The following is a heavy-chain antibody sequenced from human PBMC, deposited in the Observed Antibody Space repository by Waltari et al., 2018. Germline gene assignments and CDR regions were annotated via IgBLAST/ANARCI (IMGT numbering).Heavy chain of an antibody. CDR1: GFAVSSHY. J-gene: IGHJ4*02. D-gene: IGHD4-17*01. CDR3: AREWAGFGDYGIDY. CDR2: MYAGGST. Sequence: EVQLVESGGGLVQPGGSLRLSCAASGFAVSSHYMSWVRQAPRMGLEWCSVMYAGGSTYYADSVKGRFTISRDNSKNMLFLQMNSLRPEDTAMYFCAREWAGFGDYGIDYWGQGSLVTVSS. V-gene: IGHV3-66*02.